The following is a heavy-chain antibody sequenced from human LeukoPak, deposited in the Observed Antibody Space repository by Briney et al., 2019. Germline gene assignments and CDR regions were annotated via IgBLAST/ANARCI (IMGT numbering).Heavy chain of an antibody. J-gene: IGHJ4*02. V-gene: IGHV3-23*01. CDR1: GFTFSSTT. CDR2: ITAIDGRT. D-gene: IGHD4-17*01. CDR3: AKVFRKDGDFHLFDY. Sequence: GGSLRLPCVASGFTFSSTTMGWVRQAPGRGLEWVSSITAIDGRTYYADSVKGRFTISRDNSKNTLYLQMNSLRAEDTAVYYCAKVFRKDGDFHLFDYWGQRTLVTVFS.